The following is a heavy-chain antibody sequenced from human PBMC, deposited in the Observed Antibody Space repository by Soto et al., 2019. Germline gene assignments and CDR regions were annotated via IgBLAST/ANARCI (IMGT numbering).Heavy chain of an antibody. V-gene: IGHV1-18*04. Sequence: QGQLVQSGAEVKKPGASVKVSCKASGYTFTSFGITWVRQAPGQGLEWMGWISTYNGKANYAQKLQGRVTVTRDTSTNTAYMELRSLRSYDTAVYYCAKDGYGNNDGDALHIWGQGTMVTVSS. J-gene: IGHJ3*02. D-gene: IGHD4-4*01. CDR3: AKDGYGNNDGDALHI. CDR1: GYTFTSFG. CDR2: ISTYNGKA.